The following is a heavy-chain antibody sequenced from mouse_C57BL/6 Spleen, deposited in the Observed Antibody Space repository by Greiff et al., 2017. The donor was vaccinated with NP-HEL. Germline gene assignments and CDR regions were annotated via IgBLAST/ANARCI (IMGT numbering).Heavy chain of an antibody. CDR1: GYSITSGYY. D-gene: IGHD1-1*01. CDR3: ARGPFTTVVATRYFDV. CDR2: ISYDGSN. V-gene: IGHV3-6*01. Sequence: VQLKESGPGLVKPSQSLSLTCSVTGYSITSGYYWNWIRQFPGNKLEWMGYISYDGSNNYNPSLKNRISITRDTSKNQFFLKLNSVTTEDTATYYCARGPFTTVVATRYFDVWGTGTTVTVSS. J-gene: IGHJ1*03.